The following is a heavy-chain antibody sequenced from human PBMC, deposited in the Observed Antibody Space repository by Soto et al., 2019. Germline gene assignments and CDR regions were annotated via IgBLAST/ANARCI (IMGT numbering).Heavy chain of an antibody. J-gene: IGHJ4*02. CDR2: IYPAGPT. Sequence: EVSLVETGGGLIHPGGSLRLSCAASGFTVSGMFMNWVRQAPGKGLEWVSVIYPAGPTYYADSVKGRFTTSRDNSKNTLVLQLNNLRAEDTAVYYCARYADSSGLHYWGQGMLVTVSS. V-gene: IGHV3-53*02. CDR3: ARYADSSGLHY. CDR1: GFTVSGMF. D-gene: IGHD6-19*01.